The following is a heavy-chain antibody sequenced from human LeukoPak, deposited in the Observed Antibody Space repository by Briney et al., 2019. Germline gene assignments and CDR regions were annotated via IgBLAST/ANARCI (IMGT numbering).Heavy chain of an antibody. D-gene: IGHD2-21*02. CDR1: GFTFSTYE. Sequence: PGGSLRLSCAASGFTFSTYEMNWVRQAPGKGPEWLSYINSGGNNIYYADSVKGRFTISRDNVKNSLYLQMNSLRVEDTAVYYCTRGVHTVVVTAPFDYWGQGTLVTVSS. CDR3: TRGVHTVVVTAPFDY. V-gene: IGHV3-48*03. J-gene: IGHJ4*02. CDR2: INSGGNNI.